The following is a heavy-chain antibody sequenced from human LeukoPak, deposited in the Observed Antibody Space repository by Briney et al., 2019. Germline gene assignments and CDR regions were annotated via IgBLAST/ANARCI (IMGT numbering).Heavy chain of an antibody. V-gene: IGHV4-31*03. CDR1: GGSISSGGYY. Sequence: SQTLSLTCTVSGGSISSGGYYWSWIRQHPGKGLECIWYIYYSGSTYYNPSLKSRVTISADTSKNQFSLKLSSVTAADTAVYYCARVRTGTTLDWGQGTLVTVSS. CDR3: ARVRTGTTLD. J-gene: IGHJ4*02. D-gene: IGHD1-7*01. CDR2: IYYSGST.